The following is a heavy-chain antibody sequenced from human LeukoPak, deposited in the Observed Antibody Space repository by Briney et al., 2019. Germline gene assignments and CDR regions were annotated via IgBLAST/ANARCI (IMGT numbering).Heavy chain of an antibody. CDR1: GYTFTSYA. CDR2: INTNTGNP. Sequence: ASVKVSCKASGYTFTSYAMNWVRQAPGQGLEWMGWINTNTGNPTYAQGFTGRFVFSLDTSVSTAYLQISSLKAEDTAVCYCARKDRDYYDSSGYYYYYYMDVWGKGTTVTVSS. V-gene: IGHV7-4-1*02. J-gene: IGHJ6*03. CDR3: ARKDRDYYDSSGYYYYYYMDV. D-gene: IGHD3-22*01.